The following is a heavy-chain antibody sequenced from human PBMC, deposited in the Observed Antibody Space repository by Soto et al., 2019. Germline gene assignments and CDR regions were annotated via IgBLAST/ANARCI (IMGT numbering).Heavy chain of an antibody. CDR1: GYSITSGFY. D-gene: IGHD3-22*01. CDR3: TRGAGAPWVRFDS. CDR2: ISYSAKT. V-gene: IGHV4-38-2*01. Sequence: KPSETLSLTCGVSGYSITSGFYWGWVRQSPGKGLEWIGSISYSAKTFYNPSLASRLSIAVDASMNQFSLRLTSVTAADTALYYCTRGAGAPWVRFDSWGQGTLVTDSS. J-gene: IGHJ4*02.